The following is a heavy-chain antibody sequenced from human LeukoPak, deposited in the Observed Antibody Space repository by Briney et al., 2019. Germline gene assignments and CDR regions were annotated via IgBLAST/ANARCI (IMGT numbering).Heavy chain of an antibody. V-gene: IGHV3-7*01. CDR2: IKQDGSER. J-gene: IGHJ4*02. CDR1: GFTFRSNW. Sequence: GGSLRLSCAASGFTFRSNWMSWVRQAPGKGLEWVANIKQDGSERNYVDSVKGRFTISRDNAKNSLYLQMNYLRAEDTAIYYCARASYGSGGYYDYWGQGTLVPVSS. D-gene: IGHD3-10*01. CDR3: ARASYGSGGYYDY.